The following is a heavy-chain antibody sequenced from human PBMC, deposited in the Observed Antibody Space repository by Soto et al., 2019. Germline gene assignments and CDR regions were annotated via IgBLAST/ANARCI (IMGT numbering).Heavy chain of an antibody. D-gene: IGHD2-8*01. CDR2: IHRSGST. J-gene: IGHJ4*02. V-gene: IGHV4-59*08. Sequence: SETLSLTCTFSGCSISSYDWSWIRQPPEKGLEWIGFIHRSGSTNYNPSLKSRVTISVDTSKNQFSLKLSSVTAADTGMYYCARYCTTARCLDQWGQGALVTVSS. CDR3: ARYCTTARCLDQ. CDR1: GCSISSYD.